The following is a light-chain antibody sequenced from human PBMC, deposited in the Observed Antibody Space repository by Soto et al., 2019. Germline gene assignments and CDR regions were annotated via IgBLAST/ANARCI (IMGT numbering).Light chain of an antibody. CDR2: GAS. CDR1: QSVTTN. J-gene: IGKJ4*01. Sequence: EVVITQSPATLSVSPGERGTFFCSASQSVTTNLAWYQHKPGQSPRLLISGASTGASGIPPRFSGSGSGTEFTLTIDRXQSADFAVYYCQQYDRWPVTFGGGTKVDIK. V-gene: IGKV3-15*01. CDR3: QQYDRWPVT.